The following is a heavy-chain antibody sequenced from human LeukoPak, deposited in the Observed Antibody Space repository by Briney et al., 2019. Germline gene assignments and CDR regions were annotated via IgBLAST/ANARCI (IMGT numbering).Heavy chain of an antibody. CDR2: INQDGSEK. V-gene: IGHV3-7*04. CDR3: ARPVGNGYYYD. CDR1: GLTFSDYY. J-gene: IGHJ4*02. Sequence: PGGSLRLSCAVSGLTFSDYYMSWVRQAPGKGLEWVANINQDGSEKYYVDSVEGRFAISRDNAKNSLYLQMNSLRAEDTAVYYCARPVGNGYYYDWGQGTLVTVSS. D-gene: IGHD3-22*01.